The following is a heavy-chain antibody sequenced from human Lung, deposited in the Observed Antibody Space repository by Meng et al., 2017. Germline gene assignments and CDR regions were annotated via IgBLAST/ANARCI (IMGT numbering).Heavy chain of an antibody. Sequence: VKVSCKASGYTFTSYYMHWVRQAPGQGLEWMGIINPSGGSTSYAQKFQGRVTMTRDTSTSTVYMELSSLRSEDTAVYYCARDSYGYCSSTSCYREGHYYYYYGMDVWGQGTTVTVSS. V-gene: IGHV1-46*01. CDR1: GYTFTSYY. J-gene: IGHJ6*02. D-gene: IGHD2-2*01. CDR2: INPSGGST. CDR3: ARDSYGYCSSTSCYREGHYYYYYGMDV.